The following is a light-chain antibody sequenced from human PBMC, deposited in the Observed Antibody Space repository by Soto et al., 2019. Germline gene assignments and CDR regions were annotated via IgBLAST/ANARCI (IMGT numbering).Light chain of an antibody. CDR3: SSYTSSSTFYV. J-gene: IGLJ1*01. CDR2: DVS. V-gene: IGLV2-14*01. Sequence: QSALTQPASVSGSPGQSITISCTGTSSDVGGYNYVSWYQQHPGKAPKLMIYDVSNRPSGVSNRFSGSKSGNTASLTISGLQAEDEADYHCSSYTSSSTFYVFGTGTKVTV. CDR1: SSDVGGYNY.